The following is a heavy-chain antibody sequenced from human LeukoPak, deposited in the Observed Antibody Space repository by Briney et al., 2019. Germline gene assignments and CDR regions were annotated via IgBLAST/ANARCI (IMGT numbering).Heavy chain of an antibody. CDR1: GFTFSSYS. J-gene: IGHJ4*02. V-gene: IGHV3-21*01. CDR3: ARDGSGITGTGLDY. Sequence: GGSLRLSCAASGFTFSSYSMNWVRQAPGKGLEWVSSISSSSSYIYYADSVKGRFTISRDNAKNSLYLQMNSLRAEDTAVYYCARDGSGITGTGLDYWGRGTLVTVSS. D-gene: IGHD1/OR15-1a*01. CDR2: ISSSSSYI.